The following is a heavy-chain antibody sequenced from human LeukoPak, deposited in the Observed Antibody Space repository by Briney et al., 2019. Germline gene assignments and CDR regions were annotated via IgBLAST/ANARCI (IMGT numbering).Heavy chain of an antibody. Sequence: PSETLSLTCTVSGGYINNSGYYWGWIRQPPGKGLEWIGSIYYSGSTYYNPSLKSRVTISVDTSKNQFSLNLSSVTAADTAVYYCARHPSQYQLLCLVWGQGTLVTVSS. CDR2: IYYSGST. V-gene: IGHV4-39*01. CDR3: ARHPSQYQLLCLV. D-gene: IGHD2-2*01. J-gene: IGHJ4*02. CDR1: GGYINNSGYY.